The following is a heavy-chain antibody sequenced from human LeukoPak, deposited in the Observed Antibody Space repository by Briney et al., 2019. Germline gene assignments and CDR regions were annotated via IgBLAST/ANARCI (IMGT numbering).Heavy chain of an antibody. CDR3: ARGRDSSGTVHTDY. CDR1: GGSFSGYY. Sequence: SETLSLTCAVYGGSFSGYYWSWIRQPPGKGLEWIGEINHSGSTNFNPSLKSRVIISVDTSKNQFSLKLSSVTAADTAVYYCARGRDSSGTVHTDYWGQGTLVTVSS. J-gene: IGHJ4*02. CDR2: INHSGST. D-gene: IGHD3-22*01. V-gene: IGHV4-34*01.